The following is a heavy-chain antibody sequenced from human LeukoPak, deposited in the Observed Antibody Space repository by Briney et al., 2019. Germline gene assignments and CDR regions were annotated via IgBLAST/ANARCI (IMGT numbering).Heavy chain of an antibody. Sequence: LVASVKVSCKASGYTFTGYCMHWVRQAPGQGLEWMGWINPNSGGTNYAQKFQGRVTMTRDTSNSTAYMELSRLRSDDTAVYYCARSPSAYSSSDYWGQGTLVTVS. J-gene: IGHJ4*02. CDR2: INPNSGGT. CDR3: ARSPSAYSSSDY. CDR1: GYTFTGYC. D-gene: IGHD6-6*01. V-gene: IGHV1-2*03.